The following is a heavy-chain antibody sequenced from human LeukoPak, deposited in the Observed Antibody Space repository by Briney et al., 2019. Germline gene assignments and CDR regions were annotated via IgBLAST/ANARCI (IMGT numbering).Heavy chain of an antibody. CDR2: IYYSGST. CDR1: GYSISSAYY. Sequence: SETLSLTCSVSGYSISSAYYWGWIRQPPGKGLEWIGYIYYSGSTNYNPSLKRRVTMSVDTSKNQFSLKLSSVTAADTAVYYCARDRPWFGELAHDWFDPWGQGTLVTVSS. D-gene: IGHD3-10*01. CDR3: ARDRPWFGELAHDWFDP. V-gene: IGHV4-38-2*02. J-gene: IGHJ5*02.